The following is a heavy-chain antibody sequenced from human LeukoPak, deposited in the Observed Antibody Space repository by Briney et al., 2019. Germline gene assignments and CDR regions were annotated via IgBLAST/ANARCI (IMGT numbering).Heavy chain of an antibody. V-gene: IGHV3-33*06. J-gene: IGHJ4*02. CDR3: AKDAQRGFDYSNSLEY. CDR2: IWGDGSNK. Sequence: GGSLRLSCAASGFTFSHFGFHWVRQAPGKGLEWVAVIWGDGSNKYYGDSVKGRFIIYRDDSQNKVYLQMNSLRAEDTAVYYCAKDAQRGFDYSNSLEYWGQGSLVTVSS. CDR1: GFTFSHFG. D-gene: IGHD4-11*01.